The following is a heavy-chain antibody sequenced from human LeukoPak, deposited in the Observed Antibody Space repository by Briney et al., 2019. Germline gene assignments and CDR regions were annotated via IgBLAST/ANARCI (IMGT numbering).Heavy chain of an antibody. CDR2: IYYSGST. Sequence: SETLSLTCTVSGGSISSGGYYWSWIRQHPGKGLEWIGYIYYSGSTYYNPSLKSRVTISVDTSKNQFSLKLSSVTAADTAVYYCARETTVNTLNGMDVWGQGTTVTVSS. V-gene: IGHV4-31*03. CDR3: ARETTVNTLNGMDV. D-gene: IGHD4-17*01. CDR1: GGSISSGGYY. J-gene: IGHJ6*02.